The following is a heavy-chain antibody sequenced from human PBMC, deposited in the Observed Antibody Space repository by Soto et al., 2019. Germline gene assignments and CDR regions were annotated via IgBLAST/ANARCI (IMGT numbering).Heavy chain of an antibody. V-gene: IGHV4-59*01. CDR3: ARGDFWSGYFSVKVGGPYGMDV. CDR2: IYYSGST. D-gene: IGHD3-3*01. Sequence: SETLSLTCTVSGGPISSYYWSWIRQPPGKGLEWIGYIYYSGSTNYNPSLKSRVTISVDTSKNQFSLKLSSVTAADTAVYYCARGDFWSGYFSVKVGGPYGMDVWGQGTTVTVSS. CDR1: GGPISSYY. J-gene: IGHJ6*02.